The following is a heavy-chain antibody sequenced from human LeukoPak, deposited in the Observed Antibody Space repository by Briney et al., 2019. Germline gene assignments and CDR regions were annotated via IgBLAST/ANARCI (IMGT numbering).Heavy chain of an antibody. CDR2: IYYSGST. J-gene: IGHJ6*03. V-gene: IGHV4-59*01. CDR1: GGSISSYY. D-gene: IGHD3-3*01. CDR3: ARESVFWSGYYPSPYYYYYMDV. Sequence: PSETLSLTCTVSGGSISSYYWSWIRQPPGKGLEGIGYIYYSGSTNYNPSLKSRVTISVDTSKNQFSLKLSSVTAADTAVYYCARESVFWSGYYPSPYYYYYMDVWGKGTTVTVSS.